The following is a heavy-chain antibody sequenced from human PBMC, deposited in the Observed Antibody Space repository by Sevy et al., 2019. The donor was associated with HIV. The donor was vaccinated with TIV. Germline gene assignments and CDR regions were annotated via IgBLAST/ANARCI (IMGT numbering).Heavy chain of an antibody. CDR3: ARGKGGIFGVVVGQFDS. D-gene: IGHD3-3*01. Sequence: ASVKVSCKASGYSFTNYAIHWVRQAPGQGLEWMGWIKTDNGNTKYSQRFQGRVTITRDTSATTAYMEMSSLRYDDTALYFCARGKGGIFGVVVGQFDSWGQGTLVPVSS. CDR1: GYSFTNYA. J-gene: IGHJ4*02. CDR2: IKTDNGNT. V-gene: IGHV1-3*04.